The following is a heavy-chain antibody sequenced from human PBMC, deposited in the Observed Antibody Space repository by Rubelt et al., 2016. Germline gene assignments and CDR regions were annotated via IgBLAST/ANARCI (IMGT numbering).Heavy chain of an antibody. V-gene: IGHV4-59*08. Sequence: QVQLQESGPGLVKPSETLSLTCTVSGGSINTFYWSWIRQPPGKGLEWIGYVFYTGSANYNPSLKSRVTISVDTSRNQFSLKRSSVTAADTAVYYCASNTKYSNLHGMNAWGQGTTVIVSS. J-gene: IGHJ6*02. CDR3: ASNTKYSNLHGMNA. D-gene: IGHD6-6*01. CDR2: VFYTGSA. CDR1: GGSINTFY.